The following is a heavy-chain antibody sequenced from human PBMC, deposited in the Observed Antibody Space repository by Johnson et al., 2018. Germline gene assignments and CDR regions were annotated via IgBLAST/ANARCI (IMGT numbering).Heavy chain of an antibody. V-gene: IGHV3-7*01. J-gene: IGHJ3*02. Sequence: VQLVESGGGLVQPGGSLRLPCAASGFTFSKYWMSWVRQAPGKGLEWVANIKQDGSDKGYVDSVKGRFSISRDNAKNSVYMQMNNLRVEDTAVYYCTAEWDGFDMWGQGTLVTVSS. CDR3: TAEWDGFDM. CDR2: IKQDGSDK. CDR1: GFTFSKYW.